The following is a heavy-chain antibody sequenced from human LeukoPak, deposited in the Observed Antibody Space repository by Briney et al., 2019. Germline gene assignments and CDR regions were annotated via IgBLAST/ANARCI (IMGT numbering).Heavy chain of an antibody. Sequence: GGSLRLSCAASGFNFRDYTMHWVRQVPGKGLEWVSGISWNSDIIDYADSVKGRFTISRDNAKNSLYLQMNSLRSEDTALYYCGRISSGWYRGPFDYWGLGTLVTVSS. D-gene: IGHD6-19*01. V-gene: IGHV3-9*01. CDR1: GFNFRDYT. J-gene: IGHJ4*02. CDR3: GRISSGWYRGPFDY. CDR2: ISWNSDII.